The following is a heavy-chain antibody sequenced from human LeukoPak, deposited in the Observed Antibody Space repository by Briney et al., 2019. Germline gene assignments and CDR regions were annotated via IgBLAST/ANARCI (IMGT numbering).Heavy chain of an antibody. CDR1: GGTFSSYA. D-gene: IGHD1-14*01. CDR2: IIPILGIA. V-gene: IGHV1-69*04. CDR3: ASSTTISNWFDP. Sequence: GASVKVSCKASGGTFSSYAISWVRQAPRQGLEWMGRIIPILGIANYAQKFQGRVTITADKSTSTAYMELSSLRSEDTAVYYCASSTTISNWFDPWGQGTLVTVSS. J-gene: IGHJ5*02.